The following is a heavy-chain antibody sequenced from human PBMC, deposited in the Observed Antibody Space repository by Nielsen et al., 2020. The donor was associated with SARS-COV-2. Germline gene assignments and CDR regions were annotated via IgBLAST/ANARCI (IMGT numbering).Heavy chain of an antibody. V-gene: IGHV4-39*07. D-gene: IGHD4-17*01. CDR1: GGPISSSSYF. CDR2: IYYSGST. CDR3: ARVQYMATVTTYFDY. J-gene: IGHJ4*02. Sequence: GSLRLSCTVSGGPISSSSYFWGWIRQPPGKGLEWIGSIYYSGSTYYNPSLKSRVTMSADTSKNQFSLKLSSVTAADTAVYYCARVQYMATVTTYFDYWGQGTLVTVSS.